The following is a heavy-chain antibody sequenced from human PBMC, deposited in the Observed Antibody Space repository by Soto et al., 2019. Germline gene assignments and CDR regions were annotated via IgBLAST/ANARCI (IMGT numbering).Heavy chain of an antibody. D-gene: IGHD3-16*02. CDR2: IYYSGST. CDR1: GGSISSSSYY. J-gene: IGHJ4*02. Sequence: QLQLQESGPGLVKPSETLSLTCTVSGGSISSSSYYWGWIRQPPGKGLEWIGSIYYSGSTYYNPSLKSRVPISVDTSNNQFSLKLSSVTAADTAVYYCARHGYIWGSYRYEYDWDYWGQGTLVTVSS. V-gene: IGHV4-39*01. CDR3: ARHGYIWGSYRYEYDWDY.